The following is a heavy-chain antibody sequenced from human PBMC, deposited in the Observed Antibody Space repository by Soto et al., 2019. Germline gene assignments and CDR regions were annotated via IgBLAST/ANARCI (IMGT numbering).Heavy chain of an antibody. CDR1: GFTFSSYA. D-gene: IGHD2-2*01. V-gene: IGHV3-64D*06. CDR2: ISSNGGST. CDR3: VKGPSSTRYYYYYYGMAV. Sequence: PGGSLRLSCSASGFTFSSYAMHWVRQAPGKGLEYVSAISSNGGSTYYADSVKGRFTISRDNSKNTLYLQMSSLRAEDTAVYYCVKGPSSTRYYYYYYGMAVWGQGTTVTVSS. J-gene: IGHJ6*02.